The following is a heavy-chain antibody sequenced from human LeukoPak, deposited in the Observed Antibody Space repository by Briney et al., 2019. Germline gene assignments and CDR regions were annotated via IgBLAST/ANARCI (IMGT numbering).Heavy chain of an antibody. V-gene: IGHV3-49*04. CDR3: SRGIAAGGFDYYFGLDV. CDR2: FRGKTYGGTT. Sequence: PGGSLRLSCTGSGFTFGDYAMNWVRQAPGKGLEWVGFFRGKTYGGTTEYAASVKGRFTISRDDSKSVAYLQMNSLKIDDTAVYYCSRGIAAGGFDYYFGLDVWGQGTTVIVSS. CDR1: GFTFGDYA. J-gene: IGHJ6*02. D-gene: IGHD6-13*01.